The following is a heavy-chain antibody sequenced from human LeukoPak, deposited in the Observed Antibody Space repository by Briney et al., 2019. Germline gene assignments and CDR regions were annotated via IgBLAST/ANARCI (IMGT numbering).Heavy chain of an antibody. V-gene: IGHV4-4*02. Sequence: PSETLSLTCAVSGGSISSSNWWSWVRQPPGKGLEWIGEIYHSGSTNYNPSLKSRVTISVDKSKNQFSLKLSSVTAADTAVYYCARLSVLWFGELSGQGTDYWGQGTLLTVSS. D-gene: IGHD3-10*01. J-gene: IGHJ4*02. CDR1: GGSISSSNW. CDR3: ARLSVLWFGELSGQGTDY. CDR2: IYHSGST.